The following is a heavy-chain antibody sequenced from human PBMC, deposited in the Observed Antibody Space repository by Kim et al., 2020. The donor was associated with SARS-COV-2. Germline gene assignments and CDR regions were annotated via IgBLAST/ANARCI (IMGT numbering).Heavy chain of an antibody. V-gene: IGHV3-11*05. J-gene: IGHJ4*02. CDR2: ISSSSRYT. CDR1: GFAFSDYY. Sequence: GGSLRLSCAASGFAFSDYYMTWIRQAPGKGLEWVSYISSSSRYTNYADSVRGRFTISRDNAKNSLYLQMNSLRAEDTAVYLCARAAGELTPQYGDYWGQGTLVTVSS. CDR3: ARAAGELTPQYGDY. D-gene: IGHD3-10*01.